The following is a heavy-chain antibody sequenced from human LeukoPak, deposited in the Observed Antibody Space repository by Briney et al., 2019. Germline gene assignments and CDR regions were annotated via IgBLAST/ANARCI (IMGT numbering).Heavy chain of an antibody. CDR2: ILPILGIA. CDR3: AIDGFPYAGYYYYYGMDV. Sequence: SVKVSCKASGGTFSSYAISWVRQAPGHGLEWMGRILPILGIANYAQKFQARATITADKSTSTAYMELSSLRSEDTAVYYCAIDGFPYAGYYYYYGMDVWGQGTTVTVSS. J-gene: IGHJ6*02. D-gene: IGHD2-2*01. CDR1: GGTFSSYA. V-gene: IGHV1-69*04.